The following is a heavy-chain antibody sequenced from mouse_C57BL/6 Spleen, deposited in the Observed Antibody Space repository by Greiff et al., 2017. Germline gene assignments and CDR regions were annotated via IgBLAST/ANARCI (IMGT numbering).Heavy chain of an antibody. CDR3: ARDYSNYKAWFAY. V-gene: IGHV1-61*01. D-gene: IGHD2-5*01. CDR2: IYPSDSET. J-gene: IGHJ3*01. Sequence: QVQLKQPGAELVRPGSSVKLSCKASGYTFTSYWMDWVKQRPGQGLEWIGNIYPSDSETHYNQKFKDKATLTVDKSSSTAYMQLSSLTSEDSAVYYCARDYSNYKAWFAYWGQGTLVTVSA. CDR1: GYTFTSYW.